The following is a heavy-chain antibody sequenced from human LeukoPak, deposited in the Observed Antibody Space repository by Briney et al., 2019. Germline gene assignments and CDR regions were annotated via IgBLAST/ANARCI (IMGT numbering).Heavy chain of an antibody. CDR2: IVVGSGNT. V-gene: IGHV1-58*01. CDR1: GFTFTSSA. D-gene: IGHD1-26*01. J-gene: IGHJ3*02. CDR3: AADPSGSYGVGAFDI. Sequence: GTSVKVSCKASGFTFTSSAVQWVRQARGQRLEWIGWIVVGSGNTNYAQKFQERVTITRDMSTSTAYMELSSLRSEDTAVYYCAADPSGSYGVGAFDIWGRGTMVTVSS.